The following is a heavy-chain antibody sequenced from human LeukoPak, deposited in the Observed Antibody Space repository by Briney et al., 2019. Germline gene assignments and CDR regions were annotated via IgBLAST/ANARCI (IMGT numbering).Heavy chain of an antibody. D-gene: IGHD3-3*01. CDR3: ARGLNDSWTGENY. CDR1: GGSFSGHY. Sequence: SETLSPTCAVYGGSFSGHYWSWIRQPPGKGLEWIGEINHSGSTNYNPSLKSRVTISLDTSKSQFSLKVRYVTAADTAVYYCARGLNDSWTGENYWGQGTLVTVSS. V-gene: IGHV4-34*01. CDR2: INHSGST. J-gene: IGHJ4*02.